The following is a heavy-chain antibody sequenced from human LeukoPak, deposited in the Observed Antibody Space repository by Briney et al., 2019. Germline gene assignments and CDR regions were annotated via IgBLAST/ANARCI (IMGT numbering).Heavy chain of an antibody. D-gene: IGHD6-6*01. CDR3: ARNPPSAYSSSSAEGAFDI. J-gene: IGHJ3*02. CDR1: GYSFTSYW. CDR2: IYPGDSDT. Sequence: GESLKISCKGSGYSFTSYWIGWVRQMPGKGLEWMGIIYPGDSDTRYSPSFQGQVTISADKSISTAYLQWSSLKASDTAMYYCARNPPSAYSSSSAEGAFDIWGQGTMVTVSS. V-gene: IGHV5-51*01.